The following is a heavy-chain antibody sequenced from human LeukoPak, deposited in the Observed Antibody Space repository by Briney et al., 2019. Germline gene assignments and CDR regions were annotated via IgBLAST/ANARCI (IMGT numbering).Heavy chain of an antibody. J-gene: IGHJ4*02. CDR2: INHSGST. D-gene: IGHD3-10*01. V-gene: IGHV4-34*01. CDR3: ARATRTYYYGSGSYPFDY. Sequence: SETLSLTCAVYGGSFSGYYWSWIRQPPGKWLEWIGEINHSGSTNYNPSLKSRVTISVDTSKNQFSLKLSSVTAADTAVYYCARATRTYYYGSGSYPFDYWGQGTLVTVSS. CDR1: GGSFSGYY.